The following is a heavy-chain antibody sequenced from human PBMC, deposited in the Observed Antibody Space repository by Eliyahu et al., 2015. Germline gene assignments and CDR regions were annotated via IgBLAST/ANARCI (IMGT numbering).Heavy chain of an antibody. V-gene: IGHV3-21*01. Sequence: EVQLVESGGGLVKPGGSLRLSCAASGFXFXSYXXNWXRQAPGKGLEWVSSISSSSSYIYYADSVKGRFTISRDNAKNSLYLQMNSLRAEDTAVYYCARDHDDFWSLPSYYYYYGMDVWGQGTTVTVSS. CDR3: ARDHDDFWSLPSYYYYYGMDV. CDR2: ISSSSSYI. D-gene: IGHD3-3*01. J-gene: IGHJ6*02. CDR1: GFXFXSYX.